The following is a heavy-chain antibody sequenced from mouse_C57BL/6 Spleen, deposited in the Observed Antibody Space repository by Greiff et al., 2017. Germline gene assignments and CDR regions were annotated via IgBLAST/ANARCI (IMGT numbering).Heavy chain of an antibody. Sequence: QVQLQQSGAELVMPGASVKLSCKASGYTFTSYWMHWVKPRPGQGLEWIGEIDPSDSYTTYNQKFKGKSTVTVDKSSSTAYMQLSSRTSDDSAVYYGARSYYGSSYYCDYWGQGTTLTVSS. V-gene: IGHV1-69*01. CDR2: IDPSDSYT. D-gene: IGHD1-1*01. CDR3: ARSYYGSSYYCDY. CDR1: GYTFTSYW. J-gene: IGHJ2*01.